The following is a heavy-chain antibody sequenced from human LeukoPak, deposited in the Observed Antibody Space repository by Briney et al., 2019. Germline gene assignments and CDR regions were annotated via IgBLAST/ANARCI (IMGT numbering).Heavy chain of an antibody. D-gene: IGHD3-16*01. CDR2: IYNSGYP. CDR1: GALLSSGNYY. J-gene: IGHJ4*02. Sequence: SHTLSLTCTVSGALLSSGNYYWSWIRQPAGKRLEVIERIYNSGYPHFTPSLKSRVTISVDKSKIQFSLRLNSVTAADTTVYYCARMIGYFDDCGQGIVVTASS. CDR3: ARMIGYFDD. V-gene: IGHV4-61*02.